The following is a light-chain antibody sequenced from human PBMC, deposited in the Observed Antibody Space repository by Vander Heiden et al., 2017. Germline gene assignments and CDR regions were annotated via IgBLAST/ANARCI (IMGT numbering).Light chain of an antibody. CDR1: QSIASF. J-gene: IGKJ2*01. CDR2: DAS. CDR3: QQSYTIPLT. Sequence: DIQMTQSLSSLSASVGDRVTITRRASQSIASFLNWYQQKPGKAPNLLIYDASTLRSGVPSRFTAIGSGTDFTLTISSLQPEDFATYYCQQSYTIPLTFGQGTKLEIK. V-gene: IGKV1-39*01.